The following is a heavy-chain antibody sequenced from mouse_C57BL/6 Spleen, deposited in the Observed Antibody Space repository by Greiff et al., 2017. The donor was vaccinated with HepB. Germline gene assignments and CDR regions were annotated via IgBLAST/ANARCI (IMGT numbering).Heavy chain of an antibody. CDR1: GFSLSTFGMG. CDR2: IWWDDDK. CDR3: ARIYYYGSSYWYFDV. V-gene: IGHV8-8*01. Sequence: QVTLKECGPGILQPSQTLSLTCSFSGFSLSTFGMGVGWIRQPSGKGLEWLAHIWWDDDKYHNPALKSRLTSSKDTSKNQVFLKIANVDTADTATYYCARIYYYGSSYWYFDVWGTGTTVTVSS. J-gene: IGHJ1*03. D-gene: IGHD1-1*01.